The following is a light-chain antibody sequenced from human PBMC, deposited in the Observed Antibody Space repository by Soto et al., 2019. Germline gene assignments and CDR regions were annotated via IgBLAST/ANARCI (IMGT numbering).Light chain of an antibody. J-gene: IGKJ4*01. CDR1: QDISNY. Sequence: DIQMTQSPSSLSASVGDRVTITCQATQDISNYLNWFQQKPGKAPKLLIYDASTLETGAPSRFSGSGSGTDFTFTIISLQPEDIATYYCQQFHDLPTFGGGTKVDIK. CDR3: QQFHDLPT. V-gene: IGKV1-33*01. CDR2: DAS.